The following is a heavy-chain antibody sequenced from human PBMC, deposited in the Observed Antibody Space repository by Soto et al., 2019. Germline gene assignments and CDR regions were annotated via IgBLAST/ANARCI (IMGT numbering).Heavy chain of an antibody. Sequence: SETLSLTCTVSGGSISTYYWSWIRQPPGKGLEWIGYINYNGRTSYNPSLKSRVTMSLDTSKNQCSLKLRSVTAADTAVFYCARYAGSSWFDYWGQGTLVNVSS. CDR1: GGSISTYY. V-gene: IGHV4-59*01. CDR3: ARYAGSSWFDY. CDR2: INYNGRT. D-gene: IGHD6-13*01. J-gene: IGHJ4*02.